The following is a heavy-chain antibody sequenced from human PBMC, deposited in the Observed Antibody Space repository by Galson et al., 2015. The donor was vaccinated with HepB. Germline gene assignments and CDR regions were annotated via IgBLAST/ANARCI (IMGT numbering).Heavy chain of an antibody. J-gene: IGHJ4*02. V-gene: IGHV1-18*04. D-gene: IGHD2-15*01. CDR3: ARDQDCSGGSCWGKPRY. CDR2: ISAYNGNT. Sequence: SVKVSCKASGYTFTSYGISWVRQAPGQGLEWMGWISAYNGNTNYAQKLQGRVTMTTDTSTSTAYMELRSLRSDDTAVYYCARDQDCSGGSCWGKPRYWGQGTLVTVSS. CDR1: GYTFTSYG.